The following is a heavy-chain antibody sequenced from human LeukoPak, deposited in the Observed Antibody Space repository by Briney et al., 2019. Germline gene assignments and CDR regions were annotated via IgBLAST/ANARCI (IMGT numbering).Heavy chain of an antibody. CDR2: ITNGGSTI. J-gene: IGHJ6*02. Sequence: GGSLRLSCAASGFTFSDYNMNWVRQAPGKGLEWVSYITNGGSTIHHADSVKGRFTIFRDNAKKTLYLQMNSLRAEDTAVYYCARSIGLTGGGVDVWGQGNTVTVSS. V-gene: IGHV3-11*01. CDR3: ARSIGLTGGGVDV. CDR1: GFTFSDYN. D-gene: IGHD3-9*01.